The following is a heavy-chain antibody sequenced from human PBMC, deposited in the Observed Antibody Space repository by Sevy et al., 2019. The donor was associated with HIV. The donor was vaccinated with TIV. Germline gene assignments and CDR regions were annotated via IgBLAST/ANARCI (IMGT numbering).Heavy chain of an antibody. D-gene: IGHD3-3*01. Sequence: SETLSLTCTVSGGSISRGTYYWGWIRQPPGKGLEWIGTFYYSESTYYNPSLKSRVTISVDTSKNQFSLKLSSVTAADTAVYYCVRQSEDTFPDRGSYIDYWGQGTLVTVPS. CDR3: VRQSEDTFPDRGSYIDY. CDR2: FYYSEST. J-gene: IGHJ4*02. CDR1: GGSISRGTYY. V-gene: IGHV4-39*01.